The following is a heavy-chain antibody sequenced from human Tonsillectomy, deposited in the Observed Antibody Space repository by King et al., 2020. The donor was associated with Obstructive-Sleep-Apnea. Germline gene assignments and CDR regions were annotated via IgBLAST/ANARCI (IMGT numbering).Heavy chain of an antibody. J-gene: IGHJ3*02. CDR1: GGSVSSYY. Sequence: VQLQESGPGLVKPSETLSLTCTVSGGSVSSYYWSWIRQPPGKGLEWIGYIYYSGRTNYSPSLKSRVTISVDTSKTHYSLKLNSVTAADTAVYYCAREGEETAAAFDIWGPGTMVTVSS. V-gene: IGHV4-59*02. CDR3: AREGEETAAAFDI. D-gene: IGHD3-16*01. CDR2: IYYSGRT.